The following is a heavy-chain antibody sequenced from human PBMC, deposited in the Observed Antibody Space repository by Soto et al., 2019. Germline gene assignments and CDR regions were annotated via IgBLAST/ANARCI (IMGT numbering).Heavy chain of an antibody. V-gene: IGHV3-11*06. Sequence: QVQLVESGGGLVKPGGSRRLSWEGSGFTFSDYYISWIRQAPGKGLEWISYSSNSGTFSRYADSVKGRFSISRDNTKNWLYLQMNSLRAEDTAVYYCARSGDNYNRLDYWGQGTPVTVSS. J-gene: IGHJ4*02. CDR2: SSNSGTFS. CDR1: GFTFSDYY. D-gene: IGHD1-1*01. CDR3: ARSGDNYNRLDY.